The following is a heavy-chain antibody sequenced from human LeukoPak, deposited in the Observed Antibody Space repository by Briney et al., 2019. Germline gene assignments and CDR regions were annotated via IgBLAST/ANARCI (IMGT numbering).Heavy chain of an antibody. D-gene: IGHD3-10*01. Sequence: GGSLRLSCAASGFTFSSYWMMWARQAPGKGLEWVANIKQDGSEKYYVDSVKGRFTISRDNAKNSLYLKMKSLRAEDTAVYYCARSSHYSFEDWGQGTLVTVSS. CDR1: GFTFSSYW. CDR2: IKQDGSEK. CDR3: ARSSHYSFED. J-gene: IGHJ4*02. V-gene: IGHV3-7*01.